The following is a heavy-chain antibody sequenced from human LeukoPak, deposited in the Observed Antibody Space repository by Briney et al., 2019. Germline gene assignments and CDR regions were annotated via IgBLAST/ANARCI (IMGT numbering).Heavy chain of an antibody. CDR1: GFTFDDYG. Sequence: GGSLRLSCAASGFTFDDYGMSWVRQAPGKGLEWVSGINWNGGSTGCADSVKGRFTISRDNAKNSLYLQMNSLRAEDTALYYCARSSSGWYTNWFDPWGQGTLVTVSS. CDR3: ARSSSGWYTNWFDP. J-gene: IGHJ5*02. D-gene: IGHD6-19*01. V-gene: IGHV3-20*04. CDR2: INWNGGST.